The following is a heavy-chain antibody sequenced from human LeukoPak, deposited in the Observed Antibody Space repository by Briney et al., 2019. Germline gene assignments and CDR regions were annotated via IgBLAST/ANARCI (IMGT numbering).Heavy chain of an antibody. J-gene: IGHJ3*01. CDR2: IFYSGST. CDR1: GGSISTSGYY. V-gene: IGHV4-39*01. CDR3: ARQHTANSNAFDV. Sequence: SETLSLTCTVSGGSISTSGYYWGWIRQPPESGLEWIASIFYSGSTYYHPSLKSRVTIFVDTSKNQFSLKLSSVTAADTAVYYCARQHTANSNAFDVWGLGTMVTVSS. D-gene: IGHD4/OR15-4a*01.